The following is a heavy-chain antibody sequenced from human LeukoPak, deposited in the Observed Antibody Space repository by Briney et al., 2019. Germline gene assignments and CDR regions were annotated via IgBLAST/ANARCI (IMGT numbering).Heavy chain of an antibody. CDR1: GFTFSSYG. V-gene: IGHV3-30*18. D-gene: IGHD3-16*01. CDR3: AKEGGDGAPSSRSWFDP. CDR2: ISYDGSNK. J-gene: IGHJ5*02. Sequence: PGGSLRLSCAASGFTFSSYGMHWVRQAPGKGLEWVAVISYDGSNKYYADSVKGRFTISRDNSKNTLYLQMNSLRAEDTAVYYCAKEGGDGAPSSRSWFDPWGQGTLVTVSS.